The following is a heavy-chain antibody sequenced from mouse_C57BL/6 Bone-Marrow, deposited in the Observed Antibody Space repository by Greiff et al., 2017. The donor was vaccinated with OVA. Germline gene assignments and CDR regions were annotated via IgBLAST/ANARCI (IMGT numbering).Heavy chain of an antibody. CDR1: GFNIKDDY. J-gene: IGHJ2*01. CDR3: TNFYFGY. D-gene: IGHD4-1*02. CDR2: IDPENGDT. V-gene: IGHV14-4*01. Sequence: EVQLQQSGAELVRPGASVKLSCTASGFNIKDDYMHWVKQRPEQGLEWIGWIDPENGDTEYASKFQGKATITADTSSNTAYLQLSSLTSEDTAVYYCTNFYFGYWGQGTTLTVSS.